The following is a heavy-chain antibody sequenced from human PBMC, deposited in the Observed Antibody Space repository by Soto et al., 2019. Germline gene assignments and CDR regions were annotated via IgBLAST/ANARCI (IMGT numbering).Heavy chain of an antibody. CDR3: AKDADGDSRFDY. D-gene: IGHD4-17*01. J-gene: IGHJ4*02. CDR1: GFTFSSDG. V-gene: IGHV3-30*18. CDR2: ISYDGSNK. Sequence: QVQLVESGGGVVQPGRSLRLSCAASGFTFSSDGMHWVRQTPGKGLEWVAVISYDGSNKYYADSVKGRFTISRDNSKNTLYLQMNSLRAEDTAVYYCAKDADGDSRFDYWGQGTLVTVSS.